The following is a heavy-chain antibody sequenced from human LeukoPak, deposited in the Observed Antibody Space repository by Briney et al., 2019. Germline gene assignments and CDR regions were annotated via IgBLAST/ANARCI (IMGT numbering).Heavy chain of an antibody. D-gene: IGHD4-17*01. CDR1: GGSLSTHY. CDR3: ARDPTTVTKGLDI. CDR2: ISYIGSA. V-gene: IGHV4-59*11. Sequence: SETLSLTCTVSGGSLSTHYWSWIRQPPGKGLEWIGYISYIGSANYNPSLKSRVTISVDTSKNQFSLKLSSVTAADAAVYFCARDPTTVTKGLDIWGQGTMVTVSS. J-gene: IGHJ3*02.